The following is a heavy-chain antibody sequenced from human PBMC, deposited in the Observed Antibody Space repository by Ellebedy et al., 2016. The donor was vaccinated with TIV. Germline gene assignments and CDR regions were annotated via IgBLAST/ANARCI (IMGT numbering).Heavy chain of an antibody. Sequence: SETLSLXXAVYGGSFSGYYWTWIRQPPGKGLEWIGEINHSGSTDYNPSLKSRVTISVDTAKNQFSLRLSSVTPADTAVYYCARERHYSSGWYPWFDPWGQGTLVTVSS. J-gene: IGHJ5*02. V-gene: IGHV4-34*01. D-gene: IGHD6-19*01. CDR2: INHSGST. CDR3: ARERHYSSGWYPWFDP. CDR1: GGSFSGYY.